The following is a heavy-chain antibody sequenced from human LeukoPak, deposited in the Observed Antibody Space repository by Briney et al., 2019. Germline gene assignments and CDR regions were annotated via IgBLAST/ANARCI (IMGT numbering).Heavy chain of an antibody. CDR1: GYTFTYYG. Sequence: EASVKVSCKVSGYTFTYYGITWVRQAPGQGLEWMGWISTHNGNTNYAQNLQGRVTMTTDTSTGTAYMELRSLTSDDTAVYYCVRGGHTTMVEFDFWGQGTLVIVSS. J-gene: IGHJ4*02. CDR3: VRGGHTTMVEFDF. CDR2: ISTHNGNT. D-gene: IGHD5-18*01. V-gene: IGHV1-18*01.